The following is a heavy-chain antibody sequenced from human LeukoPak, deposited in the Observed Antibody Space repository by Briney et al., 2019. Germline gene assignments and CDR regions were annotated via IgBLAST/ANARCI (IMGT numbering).Heavy chain of an antibody. J-gene: IGHJ3*02. Sequence: GGSLRLSCAASGFTVSSNYMSWVRQAPEKGQEWVSVIYSGGSTYYADSVKGRFTISRDNSKNTLYLQMNSLRAEDTAVYYCARDLTEGAFDIWGQGTMVTVSS. CDR3: ARDLTEGAFDI. CDR2: IYSGGST. V-gene: IGHV3-66*02. D-gene: IGHD4/OR15-4a*01. CDR1: GFTVSSNY.